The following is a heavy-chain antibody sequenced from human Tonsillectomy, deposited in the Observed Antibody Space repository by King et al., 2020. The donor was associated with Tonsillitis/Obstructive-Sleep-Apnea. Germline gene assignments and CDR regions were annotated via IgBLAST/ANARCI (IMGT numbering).Heavy chain of an antibody. CDR2: IRSRAYGGTT. D-gene: IGHD3-22*01. V-gene: IGHV3-49*04. J-gene: IGHJ5*02. CDR1: GFTFGDYA. Sequence: VQLVESGGGLVQPGRSLRLSCTASGFTFGDYAMSWVRQAPGKGLEWVGFIRSRAYGGTTEYAASVKGRFTISRDDSKSTAYLQMNSLRTEDTAVSYCTSVAYFDARSGYEGWFDPWGQGTLVTVSS. CDR3: TSVAYFDARSGYEGWFDP.